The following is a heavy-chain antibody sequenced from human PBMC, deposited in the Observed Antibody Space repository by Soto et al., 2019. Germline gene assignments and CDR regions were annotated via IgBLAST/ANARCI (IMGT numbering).Heavy chain of an antibody. CDR2: ISGSGGST. V-gene: IGHV3-23*01. CDR1: GFTFSSYA. D-gene: IGHD2-15*01. Sequence: HPGGSLRLSCAASGFTFSSYAMSWVRQAPGKGLEWVSAISGSGGSTYYADSVKGRFTISRDNSKNTLYLQMNSLRAEDTAVYYCANSYCSGGSCYRFFDYWGQGTLVTVSS. J-gene: IGHJ4*02. CDR3: ANSYCSGGSCYRFFDY.